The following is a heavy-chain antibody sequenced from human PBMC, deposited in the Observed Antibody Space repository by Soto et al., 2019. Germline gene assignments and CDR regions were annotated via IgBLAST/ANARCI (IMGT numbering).Heavy chain of an antibody. CDR2: IFSNDEK. CDR3: ARTWTHYYGMDV. CDR1: GFSLSNARMG. V-gene: IGHV2-26*01. J-gene: IGHJ6*02. Sequence: VNPTETLTLTCTVSGFSLSNARMGVSWIRQPPGKALEWLAHIFSNDEKSYSTSLKSRLTISKDTSKSQVVLTMTNMDPVDTATYYCARTWTHYYGMDVWGQGTTVTVSS. D-gene: IGHD5-12*01.